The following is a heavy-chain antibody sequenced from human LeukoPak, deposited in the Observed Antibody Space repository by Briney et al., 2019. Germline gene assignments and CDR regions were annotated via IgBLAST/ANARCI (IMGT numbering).Heavy chain of an antibody. CDR1: GDTFNSYA. CDR3: ARDRAPYYFDY. V-gene: IGHV1-69*13. Sequence: ASVKVSCKASGDTFNSYAISWGPHAPGQGLEWMGGIIPIFGTANYAQKFQGRVTITVDESTSTAYMELSSLRSEDTAVYYCARDRAPYYFDYWGQGTLVTVSS. D-gene: IGHD3-10*01. CDR2: IIPIFGTA. J-gene: IGHJ4*02.